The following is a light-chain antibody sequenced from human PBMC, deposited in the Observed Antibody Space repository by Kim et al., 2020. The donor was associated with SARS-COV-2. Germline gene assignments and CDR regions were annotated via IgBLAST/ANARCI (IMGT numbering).Light chain of an antibody. Sequence: VSPVERATLSCRASQNVSNNLAWYQQRLGQAPRLLIYGASTRATGLPARFSGGGSGAEFTLTISSLQSEDFAVYYCQQYINWPQTFGQGTKVDIK. V-gene: IGKV3-15*01. J-gene: IGKJ1*01. CDR1: QNVSNN. CDR3: QQYINWPQT. CDR2: GAS.